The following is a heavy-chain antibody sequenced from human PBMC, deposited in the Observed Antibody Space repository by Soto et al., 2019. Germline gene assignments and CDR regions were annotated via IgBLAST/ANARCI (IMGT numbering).Heavy chain of an antibody. Sequence: ASVKVSCKASGYTFTSYGISWVRQAPGQGLEWMGWISAYNGNTYYTQKFQDRVTMTTDASTSTASMELRSLRSDDTAVYFCASGGQLGRSRCRNDHWGQGTLVTVSS. CDR2: ISAYNGNT. J-gene: IGHJ5*02. V-gene: IGHV1-18*01. CDR3: ASGGQLGRSRCRNDH. D-gene: IGHD6-6*01. CDR1: GYTFTSYG.